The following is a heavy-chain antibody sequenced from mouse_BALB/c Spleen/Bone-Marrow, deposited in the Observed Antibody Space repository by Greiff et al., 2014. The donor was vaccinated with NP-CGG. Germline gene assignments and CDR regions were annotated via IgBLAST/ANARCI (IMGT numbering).Heavy chain of an antibody. CDR2: IWAGGST. J-gene: IGHJ1*01. Sequence: QVQLQQSGPGLVAPSQSLSITCTVSGFSLTSYGVHWVRQPPGKGLEWLGVIWAGGSTNYKSALMSRLSISKDNSKSQVFLKMNILQADDAAMYYCARVYLWYFDVWGAGTTVTVSS. CDR3: ARVYLWYFDV. V-gene: IGHV2-9*02. D-gene: IGHD2-3*01. CDR1: GFSLTSYG.